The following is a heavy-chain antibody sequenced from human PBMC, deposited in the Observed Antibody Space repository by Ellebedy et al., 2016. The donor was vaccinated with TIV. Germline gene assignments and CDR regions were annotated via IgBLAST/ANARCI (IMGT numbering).Heavy chain of an antibody. CDR2: IIPIFGTA. V-gene: IGHV1-69*06. J-gene: IGHJ4*02. CDR1: GGTFSSYA. Sequence: SVKVSCXASGGTFSSYAISWVRQAPGQGLEWMGGIIPIFGTANYAQKFQGRVTITADKSTSTAYMELSSLRSEDTAVYYCASETSVTTYYFDYWGQGTLVTVSS. D-gene: IGHD4-17*01. CDR3: ASETSVTTYYFDY.